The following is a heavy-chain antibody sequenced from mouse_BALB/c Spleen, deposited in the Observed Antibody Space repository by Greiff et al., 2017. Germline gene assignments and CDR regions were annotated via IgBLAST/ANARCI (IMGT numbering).Heavy chain of an antibody. CDR2: ISSGGST. CDR1: GFTFSSYA. D-gene: IGHD3-1*01. CDR3: ARRGATDYAMDY. V-gene: IGHV5-6-5*01. Sequence: DVKLVESGGGLVKPGGSLKLSCAASGFTFSSYAMSWVRQTPEKRLEWVASISSGGSTYYPDSVKGRFTISRDNARNILYLQMSSLRSEDTAMYYCARRGATDYAMDYWGQGTSVTVSS. J-gene: IGHJ4*01.